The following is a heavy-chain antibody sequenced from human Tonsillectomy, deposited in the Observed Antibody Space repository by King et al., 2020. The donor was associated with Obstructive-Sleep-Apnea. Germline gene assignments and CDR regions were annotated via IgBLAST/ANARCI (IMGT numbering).Heavy chain of an antibody. J-gene: IGHJ4*02. CDR1: GGSINGFY. D-gene: IGHD6-13*01. CDR3: ARLAAAADTDS. CDR2: IYDTGKT. Sequence: VQLQESGLGLVKPSETLSLTCAVSGGSINGFYWSWIRQPPGKGLEWIGFIYDTGKTNYNPSLKSRVTISIDTSRNQFSLKLTSVTTADTAVYYCARLAAAADTDSWGPGTLVTVSS. V-gene: IGHV4-59*01.